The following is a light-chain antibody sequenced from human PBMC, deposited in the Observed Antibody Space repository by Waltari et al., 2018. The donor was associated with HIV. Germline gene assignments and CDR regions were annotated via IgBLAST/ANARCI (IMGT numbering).Light chain of an antibody. V-gene: IGLV1-51*01. CDR1: SSNIGNHY. J-gene: IGLJ2*01. CDR3: GTWDSSLRAVV. CDR2: DNN. Sequence: QSVLTQPPSVPAAPGQKVSISCSGSSSNIGNHYVSWYQQFPGTAPKLLIYDNNKRPSGIPDRFSGSKSGTSATLGVTGLQTGDEADYYCGTWDSSLRAVVFGGGTKLTVL.